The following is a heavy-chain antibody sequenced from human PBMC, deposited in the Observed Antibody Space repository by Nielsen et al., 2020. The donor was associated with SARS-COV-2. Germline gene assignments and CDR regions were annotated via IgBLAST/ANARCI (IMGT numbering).Heavy chain of an antibody. D-gene: IGHD3-10*01. Sequence: SETLSLTCTVSGGSIGSGGYYWSWIRQHPGKGLEWIGHIYYSGSTYYNPSLKSRVAISVDTSKNQFSLKLSFVTAADTAVYYGARVGYFGSEGYRTIGHYFDSWGQGALVTVSS. CDR1: GGSIGSGGYY. V-gene: IGHV4-31*03. CDR3: ARVGYFGSEGYRTIGHYFDS. CDR2: IYYSGST. J-gene: IGHJ4*02.